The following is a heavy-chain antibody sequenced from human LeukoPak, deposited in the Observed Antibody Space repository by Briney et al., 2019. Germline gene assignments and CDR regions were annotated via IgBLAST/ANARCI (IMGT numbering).Heavy chain of an antibody. CDR2: ISSSSSTI. Sequence: GGSLRLSCAASGFTFSSYSMNWVRQAPGKGLEWVSYISSSSSTIYYADSVKGRFTISRDNAKNSLYLQMNSLRAEDTAVYYCAREQQLVAYYYYGMDVWGQGTTVTVSS. D-gene: IGHD6-6*01. J-gene: IGHJ6*02. CDR1: GFTFSSYS. V-gene: IGHV3-48*01. CDR3: AREQQLVAYYYYGMDV.